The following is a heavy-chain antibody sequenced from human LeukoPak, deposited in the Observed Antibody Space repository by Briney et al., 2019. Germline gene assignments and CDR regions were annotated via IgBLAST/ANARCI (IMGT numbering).Heavy chain of an antibody. CDR1: GFTFSSYG. V-gene: IGHV3-30*02. Sequence: EGSLRLSCAASGFTFSSYGMHWVRQAPGKGLEWVAFIRYDGSNKYYADSVKGRFTISRDNSKNTLYLQMNSLRAEDTAVYYCAKVPSYDYVWGSGVNAFDIWGQGTMVTVSS. CDR2: IRYDGSNK. J-gene: IGHJ3*02. CDR3: AKVPSYDYVWGSGVNAFDI. D-gene: IGHD3-16*01.